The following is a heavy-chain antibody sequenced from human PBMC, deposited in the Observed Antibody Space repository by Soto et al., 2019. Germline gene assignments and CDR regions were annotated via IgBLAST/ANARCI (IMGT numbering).Heavy chain of an antibody. D-gene: IGHD4-4*01. CDR2: INPSGGST. V-gene: IGHV1-46*01. Sequence: ASVKVSCKASGYTFTSYYMHWLRQAPGQGLEWMGIINPSGGSTSYAQKFQGRVTMTRDTSTSTVYVELSSLRSEDTAVYYCAREDRSYSNYAGYSWFDPWGQGTLVTVSS. CDR1: GYTFTSYY. CDR3: AREDRSYSNYAGYSWFDP. J-gene: IGHJ5*02.